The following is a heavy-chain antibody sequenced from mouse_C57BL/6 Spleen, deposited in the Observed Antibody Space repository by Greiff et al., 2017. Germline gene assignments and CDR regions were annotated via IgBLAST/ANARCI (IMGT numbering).Heavy chain of an antibody. J-gene: IGHJ2*01. Sequence: QVHVKQSGAELAKPGASVKLSCKASGYTFTSYWMHWVKQRPGQGLEWIGYINPSSGYTKYNQKFKDKATLTAYKSTSTAYMQLSSLTYEDSAVYYCEREAMVTTSNYFDYWGQGTTLTVSS. CDR3: EREAMVTTSNYFDY. D-gene: IGHD2-2*01. CDR1: GYTFTSYW. CDR2: INPSSGYT. V-gene: IGHV1-7*01.